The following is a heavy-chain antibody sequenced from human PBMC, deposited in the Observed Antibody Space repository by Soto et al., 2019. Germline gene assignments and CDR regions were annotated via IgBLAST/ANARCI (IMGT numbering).Heavy chain of an antibody. D-gene: IGHD2-15*01. V-gene: IGHV1-69*12. CDR3: ARVAVVAASSAYYYGMDV. CDR1: GGTFSSYA. CDR2: IIPIFGTA. J-gene: IGHJ6*02. Sequence: QVQLVQSGAEVKKPGSSVKVSCKASGGTFSSYAISWVRQAPGQGLEWMGGIIPIFGTANYAQKFQGRVTITADESTSTAYMELSSLRSEDTAVYYCARVAVVAASSAYYYGMDVWGQGTTVTVSS.